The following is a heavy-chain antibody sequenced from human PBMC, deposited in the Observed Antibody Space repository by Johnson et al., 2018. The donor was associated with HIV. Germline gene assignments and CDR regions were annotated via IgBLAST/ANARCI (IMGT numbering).Heavy chain of an antibody. CDR3: ARGGLYYDPGAFDI. J-gene: IGHJ3*02. CDR2: ISYDGSNQ. V-gene: IGHV3-30*03. CDR1: GLTFSDFY. D-gene: IGHD3-22*01. Sequence: HVQLVESGGGLVKPGGSLRLSCAAPGLTFSDFYMTWIRQAPGKGLEWVAVISYDGSNQYYADSVKGRFTISRDNSKNTLYLQMNSLRVEDTALYYCARGGLYYDPGAFDIWGQGAMVTVSS.